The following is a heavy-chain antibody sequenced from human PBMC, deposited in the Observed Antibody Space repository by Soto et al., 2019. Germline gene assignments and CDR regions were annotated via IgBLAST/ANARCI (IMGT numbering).Heavy chain of an antibody. J-gene: IGHJ6*02. CDR3: AKIDGEEQLVTYYYYYAMDV. CDR1: RFTFSNYT. Sequence: EVQLLESGVGLVQPGGTLRLSCSASRFTFSNYTMRWVRQAPGKRLEWVSGISGSGDSTYYADSVKGRVTISRDNDKSTLYLQLNGLRAEDTAVYYCAKIDGEEQLVTYYYYYAMDVWGQGTTVTVSS. CDR2: ISGSGDST. D-gene: IGHD6-13*01. V-gene: IGHV3-23*01.